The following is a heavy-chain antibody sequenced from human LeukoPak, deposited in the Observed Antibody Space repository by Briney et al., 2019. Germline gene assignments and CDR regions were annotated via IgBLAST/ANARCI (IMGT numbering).Heavy chain of an antibody. CDR1: GYTFTSYY. CDR2: INPSGGST. Sequence: ASVTVSCKASGYTFTSYYMHWVRQAPGQGLEWMGIINPSGGSTSYAQKFQGRVTMTRDTSTSTVYMELSSLRSEDTAVYYCARVRCSSTSCEKAFDIWGQGTMVTVSS. CDR3: ARVRCSSTSCEKAFDI. V-gene: IGHV1-46*01. D-gene: IGHD2-2*01. J-gene: IGHJ3*02.